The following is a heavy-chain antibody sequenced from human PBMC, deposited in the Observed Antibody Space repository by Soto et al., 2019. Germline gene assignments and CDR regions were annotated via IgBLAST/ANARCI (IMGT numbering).Heavy chain of an antibody. CDR1: GFTFSRYA. V-gene: IGHV3-23*01. CDR3: AKASYCSRTSCYCFVY. D-gene: IGHD2-2*01. Sequence: GGSLRLSCAASGFTFSRYAMSWVRQAPGKGLEWVSAISGSGGSTYYADSVKGRFTIPRDNSKNTLYLQMNSLRAEDTAVYYCAKASYCSRTSCYCFVYWGQGTLVTVSS. CDR2: ISGSGGST. J-gene: IGHJ4*02.